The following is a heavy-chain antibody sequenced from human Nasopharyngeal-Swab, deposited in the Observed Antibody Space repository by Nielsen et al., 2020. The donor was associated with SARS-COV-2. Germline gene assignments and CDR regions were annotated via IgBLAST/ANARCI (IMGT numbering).Heavy chain of an antibody. CDR1: GGSIGSYY. CDR2: IYYSGST. D-gene: IGHD6-13*01. Sequence: SETLSLTCTVSGGSIGSYYWSWIRQPPGKGLEWIGYIYYSGSTNYNPSLKSRVTISVDTSKNQFSLKLSSVTAADTAVYYCARLVAAPYYYYMDVWGKGTTVTVSS. CDR3: ARLVAAPYYYYMDV. V-gene: IGHV4-59*08. J-gene: IGHJ6*03.